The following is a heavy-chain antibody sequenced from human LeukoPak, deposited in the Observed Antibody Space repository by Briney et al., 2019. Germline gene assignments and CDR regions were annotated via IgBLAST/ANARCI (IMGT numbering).Heavy chain of an antibody. CDR3: ARAGGGDTAMVTDY. V-gene: IGHV4-59*01. CDR1: GGSISSYY. J-gene: IGHJ4*02. D-gene: IGHD5-18*01. Sequence: SETLSLTCTVSGGSISSYYWSWIRQPPGKGPEWIGYIYYSGSTNYNPSLKSRVTISVDTSKNQFSLKLSSVTAADTAVYYCARAGGGDTAMVTDYWGQGTLVTVSS. CDR2: IYYSGST.